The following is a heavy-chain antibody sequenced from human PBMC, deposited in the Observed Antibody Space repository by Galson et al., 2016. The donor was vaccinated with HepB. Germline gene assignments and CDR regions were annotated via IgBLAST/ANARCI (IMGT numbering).Heavy chain of an antibody. J-gene: IGHJ3*02. D-gene: IGHD3-16*01. Sequence: SETLSLTCTVSGGSISSSNWWTWVRQPPGKRPEWIGEIYHLVTTNYNPSLKSRVTISVDKSKKQFSLKLNSVTPADTAVYYCAKIGRGVGVFDMWGQGTMAIVSS. CDR3: AKIGRGVGVFDM. V-gene: IGHV4-4*02. CDR2: IYHLVTT. CDR1: GGSISSSNW.